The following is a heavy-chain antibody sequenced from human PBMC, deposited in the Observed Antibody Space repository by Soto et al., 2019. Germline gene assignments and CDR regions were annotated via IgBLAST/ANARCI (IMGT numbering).Heavy chain of an antibody. Sequence: EVQLVESGGGLVQPGRPLRLSCAASGFTFDDFAMHWVRQAPGKGLEWVSCISWNSGNTGYADSVRGRFTISRDNAKNSLYLQMNSLRAEDTAVYYCAKDTSFQLLHKGTFYSWGQGTLVTVSS. CDR2: ISWNSGNT. D-gene: IGHD2-2*01. J-gene: IGHJ4*02. CDR1: GFTFDDFA. CDR3: AKDTSFQLLHKGTFYS. V-gene: IGHV3-9*01.